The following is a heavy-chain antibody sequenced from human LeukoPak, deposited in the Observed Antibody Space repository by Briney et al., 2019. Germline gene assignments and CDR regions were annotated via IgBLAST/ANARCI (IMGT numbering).Heavy chain of an antibody. V-gene: IGHV4-39*01. D-gene: IGHD6-19*01. CDR1: GGSISSSSYY. CDR2: IHYSGST. Sequence: PSETLSLTCTVSGGSISSSSYYWGWIRQPPGKGLEWIGSIHYSGSTYYNPSLKSRVTISVDTSKNQFSLKLTSVTAADTAVYYCARHSSGWYSFDCWGQGTLVTVSS. J-gene: IGHJ4*02. CDR3: ARHSSGWYSFDC.